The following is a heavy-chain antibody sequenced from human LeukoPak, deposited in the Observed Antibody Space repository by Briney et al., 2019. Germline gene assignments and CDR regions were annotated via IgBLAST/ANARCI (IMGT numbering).Heavy chain of an antibody. D-gene: IGHD3-16*02. CDR3: ARVRLGELSLRY. CDR2: ISSSGSYK. V-gene: IGHV3-21*06. CDR1: AFTFSTYS. J-gene: IGHJ4*02. Sequence: GGSLRLSCAVSAFTFSTYSMNWVRQAPGKGLEWVSSISSSGSYKYYADSVKGRFTISRDNAKNSLHLQMNSLRAEDTAVYYCARVRLGELSLRYWGQGTLVTVSS.